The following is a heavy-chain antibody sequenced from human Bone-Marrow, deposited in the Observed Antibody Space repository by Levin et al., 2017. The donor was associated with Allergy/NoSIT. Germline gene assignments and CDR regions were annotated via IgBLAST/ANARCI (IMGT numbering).Heavy chain of an antibody. CDR3: ARDRHGDGWGALDV. CDR1: GFTFRSHT. V-gene: IGHV3-21*01. J-gene: IGHJ3*01. Sequence: GESLKISCVASGFTFRSHTMNWVRQAPGKGLEWVASISTNSNYIFHADSVKGRFSISRDSAKNSLYLQMDSLRGDDTAVYFCARDRHGDGWGALDVWGQGTMVTVS. CDR2: ISTNSNYI. D-gene: IGHD4-17*01.